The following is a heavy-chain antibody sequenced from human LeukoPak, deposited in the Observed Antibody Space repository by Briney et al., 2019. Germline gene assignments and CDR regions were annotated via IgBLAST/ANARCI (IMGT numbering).Heavy chain of an antibody. CDR1: GGSISSGGYS. D-gene: IGHD2-8*01. Sequence: SETLSLTCAVSGGSISSGGYSWSWIRQPPGKGLEWIGYIYHSGSTYYNSSLKSRVTISVDTSKNQFSLKLTSVTAADTAVYYCARHLMSVIDPWGQGTLVTVSS. CDR3: ARHLMSVIDP. CDR2: IYHSGST. J-gene: IGHJ5*02. V-gene: IGHV4-30-2*03.